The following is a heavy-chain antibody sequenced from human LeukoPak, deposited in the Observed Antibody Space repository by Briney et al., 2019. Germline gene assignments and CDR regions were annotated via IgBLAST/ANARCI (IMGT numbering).Heavy chain of an antibody. CDR3: ASWPGGWYGEDS. CDR1: GFTFSKFA. Sequence: EGSLRLSCAASGFTFSKFALSWVRQAPGKGLEWVSTINDRGTGTYYADSVKGRFTISRDTFKNTVNLEMNSLRAEDTAVYYCASWPGGWYGEDSWGQGTLVTVSS. D-gene: IGHD6-19*01. CDR2: INDRGTGT. J-gene: IGHJ4*02. V-gene: IGHV3-23*01.